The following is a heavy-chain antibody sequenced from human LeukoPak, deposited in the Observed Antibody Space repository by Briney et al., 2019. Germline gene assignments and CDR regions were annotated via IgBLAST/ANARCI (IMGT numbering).Heavy chain of an antibody. CDR1: GFTFDDYA. Sequence: PGRSLRLSCAASGFTFDDYAMHWVRHAPGKGLEWVSGISWNSGSIGYADSVKGRFTISRDNAKNSLYLQMNSLRAEDTALYYCAKDSGSYYLLPMEAPFDYWGQGTLVTVSS. V-gene: IGHV3-9*01. CDR2: ISWNSGSI. CDR3: AKDSGSYYLLPMEAPFDY. J-gene: IGHJ4*02. D-gene: IGHD1-26*01.